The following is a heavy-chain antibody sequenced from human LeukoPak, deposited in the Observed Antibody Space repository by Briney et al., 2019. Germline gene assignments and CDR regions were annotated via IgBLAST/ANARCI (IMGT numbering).Heavy chain of an antibody. CDR3: ARDLGQYYDMLTGSPLFYGMDV. D-gene: IGHD3-9*01. CDR1: GGSFCGYY. V-gene: IGHV4-34*01. Sequence: PSETLSLTCAVYGGSFCGYYGSWIRQPPGKGLGGIGEINHRGSTTYNPSLKSRVTISADTSKNPFSLKLSSVTAADTAVYYCARDLGQYYDMLTGSPLFYGMDVWGQGTTVTVSS. CDR2: INHRGST. J-gene: IGHJ6*02.